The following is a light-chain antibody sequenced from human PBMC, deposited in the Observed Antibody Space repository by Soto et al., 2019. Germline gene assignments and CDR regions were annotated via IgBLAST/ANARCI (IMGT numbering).Light chain of an antibody. Sequence: QSALTQPASVSGSPGQSITISCTGTSSDVGNYNLVSWYQQHPGKAPKLIISEGSKRPSGVSNRFSGSKSGNTASLTISGLQPEDEADYYCCSYAGSNTLVFGGGTKLTVL. CDR1: SSDVGNYNL. CDR3: CSYAGSNTLV. J-gene: IGLJ3*02. CDR2: EGS. V-gene: IGLV2-23*01.